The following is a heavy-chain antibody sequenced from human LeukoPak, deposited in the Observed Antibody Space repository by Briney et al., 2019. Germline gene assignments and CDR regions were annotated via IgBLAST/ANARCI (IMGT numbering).Heavy chain of an antibody. CDR1: GYTFTSYG. CDR3: ASSPRCSGGSCYADY. J-gene: IGHJ4*02. Sequence: ASVKVSCKASGYTFTSYGISWVRQAPGQGLEWMGWISAYNGNTNYAQKLQGRVTMTTDTSTSTAYMELRSLRSDDTAVYYCASSPRCSGGSCYADYWGQGTLVTVSS. D-gene: IGHD2-15*01. V-gene: IGHV1-18*01. CDR2: ISAYNGNT.